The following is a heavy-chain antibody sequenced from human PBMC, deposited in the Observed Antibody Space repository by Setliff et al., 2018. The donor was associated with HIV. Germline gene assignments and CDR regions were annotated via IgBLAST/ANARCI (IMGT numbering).Heavy chain of an antibody. J-gene: IGHJ4*02. V-gene: IGHV3-30*01. D-gene: IGHD6-13*01. CDR2: ISYDGSHI. Sequence: GGSLRLSCAASGFTYSNYAMHWVRQAPGKGLEWMAVISYDGSHISYADSVKGRFTISRDNSKKTLYLQMNSLRTEDTAVYYSARVFSSSWYGIDCWGQGTLVTVSS. CDR3: ARVFSSSWYGIDC. CDR1: GFTYSNYA.